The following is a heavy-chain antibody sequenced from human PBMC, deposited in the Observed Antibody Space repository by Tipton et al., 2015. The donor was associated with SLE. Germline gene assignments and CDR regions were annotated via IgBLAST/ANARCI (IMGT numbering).Heavy chain of an antibody. CDR1: GGSISSSSYY. V-gene: IGHV4-39*07. CDR2: IYYSGST. CDR3: ARATPTSIAVAGRDAFDI. J-gene: IGHJ3*02. D-gene: IGHD6-19*01. Sequence: TLSLTCTVSGGSISSSSYYWGWIRQPPGKGLEWIGSIYYSGSTYYNPPLKSRVTISVDTSKNQFSLKLSSVTAADTAVYYCARATPTSIAVAGRDAFDIWGQGTMVTVSS.